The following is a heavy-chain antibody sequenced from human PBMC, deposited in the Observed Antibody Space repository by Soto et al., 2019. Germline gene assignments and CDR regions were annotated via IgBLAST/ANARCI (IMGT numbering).Heavy chain of an antibody. CDR3: ARDRGSSYSYYFLDN. V-gene: IGHV1-18*01. Sequence: QVQLVQSGAEVKKPGASVKVSCKASGYTFTSYGISWVRQAPGQGLEWMGWISGYNGKTNYAQKVQGRVTMTTDTSTSTAYTELRSLRSDDTAVYYCARDRGSSYSYYFLDNWGQGTLVTVSS. CDR2: ISGYNGKT. J-gene: IGHJ4*02. CDR1: GYTFTSYG. D-gene: IGHD2-15*01.